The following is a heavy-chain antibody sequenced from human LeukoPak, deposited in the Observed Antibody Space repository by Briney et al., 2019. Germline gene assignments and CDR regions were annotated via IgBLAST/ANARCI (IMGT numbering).Heavy chain of an antibody. Sequence: GASVKVSCKASGYTFTGYYIHWVRQAPGQGLEWMGWINPDSGGTNYAQNFQGRVTMTRDTSISTASMELSRLRADDTAVYYCARGSFSADAPLVLDYFHHWGQGTLVTDSS. D-gene: IGHD5-18*01. J-gene: IGHJ1*01. CDR3: ARGSFSADAPLVLDYFHH. V-gene: IGHV1-2*02. CDR1: GYTFTGYY. CDR2: INPDSGGT.